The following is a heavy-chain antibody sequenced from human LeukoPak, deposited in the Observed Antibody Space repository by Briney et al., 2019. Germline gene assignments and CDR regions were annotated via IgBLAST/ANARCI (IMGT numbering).Heavy chain of an antibody. CDR1: GYTFTSYD. Sequence: ASVKVSCKASGYTFTSYDINWVRQATGQGLEWMGWMNPNSGNTGYAQKFQGRVTITRNTSISTAYMELSSLRSEDTAVYYCARVFYGSGSYYSNWGQGTLVTVSS. CDR2: MNPNSGNT. V-gene: IGHV1-8*03. CDR3: ARVFYGSGSYYSN. J-gene: IGHJ4*02. D-gene: IGHD3-10*01.